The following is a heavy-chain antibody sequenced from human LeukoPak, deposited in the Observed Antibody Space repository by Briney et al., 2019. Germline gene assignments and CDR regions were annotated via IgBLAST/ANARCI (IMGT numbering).Heavy chain of an antibody. CDR3: AKDLREQLGPLDY. CDR1: GFTFSSHA. D-gene: IGHD6-6*01. J-gene: IGHJ4*02. V-gene: IGHV3-23*01. Sequence: GGSLRLSCAASGFTFSSHAMSWVRQAPGKGLEWASAISGSGGSTYYADSVKGRFTISRDNSKNTLYLQMNSLRAEDTAVYYCAKDLREQLGPLDYWGQGTLVTVSS. CDR2: ISGSGGST.